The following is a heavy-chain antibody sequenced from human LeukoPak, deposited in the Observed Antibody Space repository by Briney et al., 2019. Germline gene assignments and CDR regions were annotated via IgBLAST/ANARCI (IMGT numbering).Heavy chain of an antibody. CDR3: AKMKGWRLYDYCMDV. D-gene: IGHD2-15*01. CDR1: GFAFSSFA. Sequence: GGSLRLSYVASGFAFSSFAVSWVRQAPGKGLEWVSGLTGSGSTYHADSVKGRFTISRDNSKNTLSLQMNSLRAEDTAVYYCAKMKGWRLYDYCMDVWGKGTTVTVSS. V-gene: IGHV3-23*01. CDR2: LTGSGST. J-gene: IGHJ6*03.